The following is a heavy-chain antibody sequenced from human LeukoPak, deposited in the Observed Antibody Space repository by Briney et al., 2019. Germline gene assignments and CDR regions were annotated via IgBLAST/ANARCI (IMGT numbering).Heavy chain of an antibody. CDR1: GGSISSGSYY. CDR3: SLAARGAWYFDL. J-gene: IGHJ2*01. CDR2: IYTSGST. Sequence: PSQTLSLTCTVSGGSISSGSYYWNWIRQPAGKGLEWIGRIYTSGSTSYNPSLKSRLTISLDTSKNQFSLKLSSVTAADTAVYYCSLAARGAWYFDLWGRGTLVTVSS. V-gene: IGHV4-61*02. D-gene: IGHD6-6*01.